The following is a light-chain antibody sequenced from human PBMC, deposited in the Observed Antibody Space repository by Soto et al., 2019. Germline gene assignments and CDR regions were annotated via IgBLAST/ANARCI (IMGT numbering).Light chain of an antibody. J-gene: IGKJ5*01. CDR3: QQRYNWPIT. V-gene: IGKV3-11*01. Sequence: EVMLTQSPSTLSLSTGERATLSCRASQSVSGYIGWYQQKPGQAPRLLIYADSNRATGIPARFSGSGSGTDFTLTISSLEPEDFSVYYCQQRYNWPITFGQGTRLEIK. CDR1: QSVSGY. CDR2: ADS.